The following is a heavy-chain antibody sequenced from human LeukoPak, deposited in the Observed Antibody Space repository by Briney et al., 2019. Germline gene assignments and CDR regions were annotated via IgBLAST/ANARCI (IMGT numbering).Heavy chain of an antibody. CDR1: GFSFSSYW. Sequence: GGSLRLSCAASGFSFSSYWMSWVRQAPGKGLEWVANIKQAGSEGYYVDSVKGRFTISKDNAKNSLYLQVNSLRAEDTAVYYCATSFIVGAFDAFDIWGQGTMVTVSS. D-gene: IGHD1-26*01. V-gene: IGHV3-7*01. CDR2: IKQAGSEG. CDR3: ATSFIVGAFDAFDI. J-gene: IGHJ3*02.